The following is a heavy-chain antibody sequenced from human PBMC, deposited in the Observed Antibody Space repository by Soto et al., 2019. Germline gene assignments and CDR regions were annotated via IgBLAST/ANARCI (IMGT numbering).Heavy chain of an antibody. J-gene: IGHJ4*02. CDR1: GGSVSSGSNY. CDR2: IDYSGSS. CDR3: ARGSVDTVDSSGFYEY. V-gene: IGHV4-61*01. D-gene: IGHD3-22*01. Sequence: PSETLSLTCTVSGGSVSSGSNYWSWIRQPPGKGLEWIGNIDYSGSSNYNPSLKSRVTISVDTSKNQSSLKLTSVTAADRAVYYCARGSVDTVDSSGFYEYWGQGTPVIVSS.